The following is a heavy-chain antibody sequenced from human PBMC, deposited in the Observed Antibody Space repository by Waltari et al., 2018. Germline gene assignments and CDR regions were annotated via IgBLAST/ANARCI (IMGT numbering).Heavy chain of an antibody. CDR2: INPNRGGT. CDR1: GYTFTGYY. CDR3: AGGVVDYYGSGSLVWAFDI. D-gene: IGHD3-10*01. Sequence: QVQLVQSGAEVKKPGASVKVSCKASGYTFTGYYMHWVRQAPGQGLEWMGRINPNRGGTNYAQKFQGRVTMTRDTSISTAYMELSRLRSDDTAVYYCAGGVVDYYGSGSLVWAFDIWGQGTMVTVSS. J-gene: IGHJ3*02. V-gene: IGHV1-2*06.